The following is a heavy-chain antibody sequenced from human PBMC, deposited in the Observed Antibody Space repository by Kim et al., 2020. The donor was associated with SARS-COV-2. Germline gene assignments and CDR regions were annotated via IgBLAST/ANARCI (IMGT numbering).Heavy chain of an antibody. D-gene: IGHD6-13*01. J-gene: IGHJ1*01. CDR3: ATVYSSSWYFSGPREKNEYFQH. CDR1: GFTFSSYA. CDR2: ISGSGGST. V-gene: IGHV3-23*01. Sequence: GGSLRLSCAASGFTFSSYAMSWVRQAPGKGLEWVSAISGSGGSTYYADSVKGRFTISRDNSKNTLYLQMNSLRAEDTAVYYCATVYSSSWYFSGPREKNEYFQHWGQGTLVTVSS.